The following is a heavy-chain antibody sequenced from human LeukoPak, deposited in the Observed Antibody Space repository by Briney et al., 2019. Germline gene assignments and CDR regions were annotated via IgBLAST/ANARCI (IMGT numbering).Heavy chain of an antibody. J-gene: IGHJ4*02. CDR3: ARSAAGTYY. CDR1: GFTFSSYG. Sequence: GGSLRLSCAASGFTFSSYGMHWVRQAPGKGLEWVSSISSSSSYKYYTDSVKGRFTISRDNAKNSLYLQMNSLRAEDTAVYYCARSAAGTYYWGQGALVTVSS. CDR2: ISSSSSYK. D-gene: IGHD1-1*01. V-gene: IGHV3-21*01.